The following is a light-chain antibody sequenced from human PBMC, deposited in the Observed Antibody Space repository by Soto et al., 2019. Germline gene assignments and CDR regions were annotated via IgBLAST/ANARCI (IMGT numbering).Light chain of an antibody. J-gene: IGLJ1*01. CDR3: ATWDDSRNGYV. Sequence: QSVLAQPSSASWTPGQRVTISSSGSSSNIGSNPVSWYQQRPGTAPKLLIYDNDERPSGVPVRFSGSKSATSASLAISGLQSEDEGDYYCATWDDSRNGYVFGPGTKVTVL. CDR2: DND. V-gene: IGLV1-44*01. CDR1: SSNIGSNP.